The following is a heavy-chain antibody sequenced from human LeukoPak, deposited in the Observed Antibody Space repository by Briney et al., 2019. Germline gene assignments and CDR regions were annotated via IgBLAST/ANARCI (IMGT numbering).Heavy chain of an antibody. D-gene: IGHD3-22*01. CDR2: INPNSGGT. CDR1: GYTFTSYG. Sequence: GASVKVSCKTSGYTFTSYGLYWVRQAPGQGLEWMGRINPNSGGTNYAQKFQGRVTMTSDTSISTAYMELSRLRFDDTAVYYCARGVLAGYDYSGSRFYNRFDPWGQGTLVSVSS. V-gene: IGHV1-2*02. CDR3: ARGVLAGYDYSGSRFYNRFDP. J-gene: IGHJ5*02.